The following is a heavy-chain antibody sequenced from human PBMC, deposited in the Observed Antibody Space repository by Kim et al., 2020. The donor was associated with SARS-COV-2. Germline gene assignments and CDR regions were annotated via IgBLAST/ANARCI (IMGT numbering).Heavy chain of an antibody. J-gene: IGHJ6*02. V-gene: IGHV1-69*01. CDR3: ARDEGPSEYYYYYYGMDV. D-gene: IGHD3-10*01. Sequence: QGRVTITADESTSTAYMELSSLRSEDTAVYYCARDEGPSEYYYYYYGMDVWGQGTTVTVSS.